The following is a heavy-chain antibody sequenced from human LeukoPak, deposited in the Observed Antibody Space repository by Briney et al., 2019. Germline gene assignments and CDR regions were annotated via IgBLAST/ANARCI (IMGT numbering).Heavy chain of an antibody. V-gene: IGHV1-46*01. D-gene: IGHD4-17*01. Sequence: ASVKVSCKASGYTFTNSYIHWVRQAPGQGLEWMGIINPSGGSTSYAQKFQGRVTMTRDTSTSTVYMELSSLRSEDTAVYYCARDAMSSVTTSPHYFDYWGQGTLVTVSS. CDR1: GYTFTNSY. J-gene: IGHJ4*02. CDR2: INPSGGST. CDR3: ARDAMSSVTTSPHYFDY.